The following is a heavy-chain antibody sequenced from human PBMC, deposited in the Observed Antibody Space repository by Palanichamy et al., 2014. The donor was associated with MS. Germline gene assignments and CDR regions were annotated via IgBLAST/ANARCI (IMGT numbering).Heavy chain of an antibody. J-gene: IGHJ6*02. Sequence: EVQLLESGGGLVQPGGSLRLSCAASGFTFRSYGMSWVRQAPGKGLEWVSGFSGSGESTYYADSVKGRFTISRDNSKNTVDLQMNSLRAEDTAIYYCALGGQYYGMDVWGQGTTVTVSS. CDR3: ALGGQYYGMDV. D-gene: IGHD3-16*01. CDR2: FSGSGEST. CDR1: GFTFRSYG. V-gene: IGHV3-23*01.